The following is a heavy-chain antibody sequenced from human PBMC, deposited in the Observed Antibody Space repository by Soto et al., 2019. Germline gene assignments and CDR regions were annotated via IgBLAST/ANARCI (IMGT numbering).Heavy chain of an antibody. V-gene: IGHV3-64D*08. D-gene: IGHD6-13*01. J-gene: IGHJ6*02. CDR2: ISSNGGST. CDR3: VKDRGIAAAGTHYYGMDV. CDR1: GFTFSSYA. Sequence: GGSLRLSCSASGFTFSSYAMHWVRQAPGKGLEYVSAISSNGGSTYYADSVKGRFTISRDNSKNTLYLQMSSLGAEDTAVYYCVKDRGIAAAGTHYYGMDVWGQGTTVTVSS.